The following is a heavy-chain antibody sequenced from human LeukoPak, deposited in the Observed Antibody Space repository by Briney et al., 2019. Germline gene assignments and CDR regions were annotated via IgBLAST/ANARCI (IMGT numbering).Heavy chain of an antibody. CDR1: GGSISSYY. Sequence: SETLSLTCTVSGGSISSYYWSWIRQPPGKGLEWIGYIYYSGTTNYNPSLKSRVTISVDTSKNQFSLKLSSVTAAGTAVYYCARGVYIAAAQYGYWGQGTLVTVSS. D-gene: IGHD6-13*01. J-gene: IGHJ4*02. CDR3: ARGVYIAAAQYGY. CDR2: IYYSGTT. V-gene: IGHV4-59*01.